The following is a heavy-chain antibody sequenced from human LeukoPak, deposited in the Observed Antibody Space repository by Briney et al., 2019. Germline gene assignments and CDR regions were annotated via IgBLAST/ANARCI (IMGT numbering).Heavy chain of an antibody. J-gene: IGHJ4*02. CDR3: ARGRYVTTRGGAAAGFLDY. Sequence: SETLSLTCAVSGGSFSGHYWNWIRHPPAKGLEWIGEINHDGSTNYNPSLKSRVPISVDTSQNHFSLRLSSLTAADTAVYYWARGRYVTTRGGAAAGFLDYRGQGTLVTVSS. V-gene: IGHV4-34*01. D-gene: IGHD6-13*01. CDR2: INHDGST. CDR1: GGSFSGHY.